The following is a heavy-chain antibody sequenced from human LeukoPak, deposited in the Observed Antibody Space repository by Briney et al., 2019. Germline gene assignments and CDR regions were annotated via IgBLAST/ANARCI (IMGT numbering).Heavy chain of an antibody. CDR1: GGSFSGYY. J-gene: IGHJ4*02. Sequence: SETLSLTCAVYGGSFSGYYWSWIRQPPGKGLEWIGEINHSGSTNYNPSLKSRVTISVDTSKNQFSLKLSSVTAADTAVYYCARRADYWGQGTLVTVSS. CDR3: ARRADY. CDR2: INHSGST. V-gene: IGHV4-34*01.